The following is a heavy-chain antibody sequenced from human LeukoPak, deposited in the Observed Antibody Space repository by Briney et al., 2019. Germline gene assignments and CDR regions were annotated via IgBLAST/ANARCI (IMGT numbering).Heavy chain of an antibody. J-gene: IGHJ4*02. Sequence: GGSLRLSCAASAFTFSSYWMSWVRQAPGKGLEWVANIKQDGSEKYYVDSVKGRFTISRDNAKNSLYLQMNSLRAEDTAVYYCAREAYSIFYDSCGYAHWGQGTLVTVSS. CDR2: IKQDGSEK. CDR3: AREAYSIFYDSCGYAH. V-gene: IGHV3-7*01. CDR1: AFTFSSYW. D-gene: IGHD3-22*01.